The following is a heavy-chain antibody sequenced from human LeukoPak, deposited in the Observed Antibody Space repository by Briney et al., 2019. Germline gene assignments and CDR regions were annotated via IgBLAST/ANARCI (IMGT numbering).Heavy chain of an antibody. J-gene: IGHJ4*02. CDR1: GYTFTGDY. V-gene: IGHV1-2*06. D-gene: IGHD3-10*01. Sequence: ASVKVSCKASGYTFTGDYMHRVRHAPRQGLEWMGRINPNSGGTNYAQKFQGRVTMTRDTSISTACMELSGLGSDDTAVYHCARGTISMVRGVITRWGQGTLVTVSS. CDR2: INPNSGGT. CDR3: ARGTISMVRGVITR.